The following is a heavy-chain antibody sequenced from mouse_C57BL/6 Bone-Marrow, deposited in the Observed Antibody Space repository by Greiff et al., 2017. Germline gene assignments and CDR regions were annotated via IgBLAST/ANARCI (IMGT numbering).Heavy chain of an antibody. Sequence: QVQLQQPGAELVKPGASVKMSCKASGYTFPSYWITWVKQRPGQGLAWIGDLYPGSGSTNYNEKFKSKATLTVDTSSSTAYMQLSSLTSEDSAVYYGARKPFYYYGSSYTLDWGQGTTRTVSS. CDR3: ARKPFYYYGSSYTLD. CDR2: LYPGSGST. V-gene: IGHV1-55*01. J-gene: IGHJ2*01. D-gene: IGHD1-1*01. CDR1: GYTFPSYW.